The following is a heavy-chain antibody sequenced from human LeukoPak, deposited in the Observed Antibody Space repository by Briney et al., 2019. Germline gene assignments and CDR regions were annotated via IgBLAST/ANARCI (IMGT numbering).Heavy chain of an antibody. CDR2: ISGNGVLT. Sequence: PGGSLRLSCSASGFTFKSYLMAWVRQAPGKGLEWISGISGNGVLTYYADSVKSRFTVSRDNSQNILHLQLNNVRAEDSAIYYCANSQGTIFGVVDYWGQGTLVTVSS. J-gene: IGHJ4*02. CDR3: ANSQGTIFGVVDY. CDR1: GFTFKSYL. D-gene: IGHD3-3*01. V-gene: IGHV3-23*01.